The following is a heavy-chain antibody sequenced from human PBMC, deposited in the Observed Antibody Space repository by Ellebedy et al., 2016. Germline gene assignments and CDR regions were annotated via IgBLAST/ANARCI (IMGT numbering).Heavy chain of an antibody. Sequence: GESLKISXVASGFAFSRYGMSWVRQAPGKGLEWVGRIQTETEGATTDYAAPVNGRFIISRDDSERTVYLQMNTLKTDDTAVYYCTTDQGGSYFDYWGQGTLVTVS. CDR2: IQTETEGATT. CDR1: GFAFSRYG. J-gene: IGHJ4*02. V-gene: IGHV3-15*01. CDR3: TTDQGGSYFDY. D-gene: IGHD5-12*01.